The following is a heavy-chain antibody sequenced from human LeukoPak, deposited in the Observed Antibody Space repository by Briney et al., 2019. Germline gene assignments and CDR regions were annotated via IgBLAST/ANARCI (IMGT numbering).Heavy chain of an antibody. V-gene: IGHV4-31*03. J-gene: IGHJ6*03. CDR2: IYYSGNT. CDR3: ARGGYYMDV. Sequence: SETLSLTCTVSGGSIRSGYYWSWIRQHPGKGLEWIGYIYYSGNTDYNSSLKSRVTISVDTSKNQFSLKLTSVTAADTAVYFCARGGYYMDVWGEGTTVTVSS. CDR1: GGSIRSGYY.